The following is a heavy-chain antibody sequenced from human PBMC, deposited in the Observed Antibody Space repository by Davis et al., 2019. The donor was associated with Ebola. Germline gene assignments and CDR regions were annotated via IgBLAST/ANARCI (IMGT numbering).Heavy chain of an antibody. Sequence: ASSVTVSCKASGYTFTGYYMHWVRQAPGQGLEWMGWINPNSGGTNYAQKFQGWVTMTRDTSISTAYMELSRLRSDDTAVYYCARDRGMIAVAGTADYWGQGTLVTVSS. CDR2: INPNSGGT. J-gene: IGHJ4*02. CDR1: GYTFTGYY. CDR3: ARDRGMIAVAGTADY. V-gene: IGHV1-2*04. D-gene: IGHD6-19*01.